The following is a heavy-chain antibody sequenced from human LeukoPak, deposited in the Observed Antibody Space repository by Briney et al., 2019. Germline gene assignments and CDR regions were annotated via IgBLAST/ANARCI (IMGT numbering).Heavy chain of an antibody. CDR3: ARDGSPHGYCSGGSCYFLDY. J-gene: IGHJ4*02. V-gene: IGHV3-30*04. CDR1: GFTFSSYA. D-gene: IGHD2-15*01. Sequence: GGSLRLSCAASGFTFSSYAMHWVRQAPGKGLEWVAVISYDGSNKYYADSVKGRFTISRDNSKNTLYLQMNSLRAEDTAVYYCARDGSPHGYCSGGSCYFLDYWGQGTLVTVSS. CDR2: ISYDGSNK.